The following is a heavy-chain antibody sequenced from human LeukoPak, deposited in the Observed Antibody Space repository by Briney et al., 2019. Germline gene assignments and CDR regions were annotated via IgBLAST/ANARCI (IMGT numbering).Heavy chain of an antibody. Sequence: PSETLSLTCTVSGGSISSSSYFWGWIRQPPGKGLEWIGSINYSGNTYYNPSLKSRVTTSVDTSRNQFSLRLSSVTAADTAVYYCASPSISSSTYDYWGQGTLVTVSS. CDR2: INYSGNT. V-gene: IGHV4-39*01. J-gene: IGHJ4*02. CDR3: ASPSISSSTYDY. D-gene: IGHD6-6*01. CDR1: GGSISSSSYF.